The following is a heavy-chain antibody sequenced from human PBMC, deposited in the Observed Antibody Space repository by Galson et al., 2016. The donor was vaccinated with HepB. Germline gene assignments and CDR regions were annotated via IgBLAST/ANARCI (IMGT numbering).Heavy chain of an antibody. CDR2: MSSDGSDI. D-gene: IGHD4-11*01. CDR1: GFTFSGYA. Sequence: SLRLSCAASGFTFSGYAIHWVRQVPGKGLVWVSRMSSDGSDIRYADSVKDRFTISRDDAKNTVHLQMNSLRVEDPAVYYCVRGFSHSSPPGPWGQGILVTVSS. J-gene: IGHJ5*02. CDR3: VRGFSHSSPPGP. V-gene: IGHV3-74*01.